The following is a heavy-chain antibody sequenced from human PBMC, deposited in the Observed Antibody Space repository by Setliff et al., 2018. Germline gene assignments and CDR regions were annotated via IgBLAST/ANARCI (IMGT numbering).Heavy chain of an antibody. Sequence: ASVKVSCKAFGYTFTKYGIDWVRQAPGQGLEWLGWISPYNGNTDYVYNVRDRITMTTDTSTGTAYMELRSLASDDSAVYYYARDAPKVVDKFDLWGQGTKVTVSS. D-gene: IGHD3-22*01. J-gene: IGHJ3*01. CDR1: GYTFTKYG. CDR2: ISPYNGNT. V-gene: IGHV1-18*01. CDR3: ARDAPKVVDKFDL.